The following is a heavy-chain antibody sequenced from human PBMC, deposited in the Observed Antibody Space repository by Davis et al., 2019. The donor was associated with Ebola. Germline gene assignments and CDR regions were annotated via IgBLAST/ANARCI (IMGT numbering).Heavy chain of an antibody. D-gene: IGHD2-15*01. CDR3: ARVSGSCGY. V-gene: IGHV3-30*03. Sequence: GESLKISCAASGFTFSSYGIHWVRQAPGKGLEWVAVISYDGSNKYYADSVKGRFTISRDNSKNTLYLQMNSLRAEDTAVYYCARVSGSCGYWGQGTLVTVSS. CDR2: ISYDGSNK. J-gene: IGHJ4*02. CDR1: GFTFSSYG.